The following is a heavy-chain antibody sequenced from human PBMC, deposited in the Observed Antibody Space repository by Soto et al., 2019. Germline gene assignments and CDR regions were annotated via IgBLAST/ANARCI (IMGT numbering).Heavy chain of an antibody. CDR2: INPNSGGT. CDR3: AREVTMVLGVTYYYGMDV. J-gene: IGHJ6*02. V-gene: IGHV1-2*04. D-gene: IGHD3-10*01. CDR1: GYTFTGYY. Sequence: ASVKVSCKASGYTFTGYYMHWVRQAPGQGLEWMGWINPNSGGTNYAQKFQGWVTMTRDTSISTAYMELSRLRSDDTAVYYCAREVTMVLGVTYYYGMDVWGQGTTVTV.